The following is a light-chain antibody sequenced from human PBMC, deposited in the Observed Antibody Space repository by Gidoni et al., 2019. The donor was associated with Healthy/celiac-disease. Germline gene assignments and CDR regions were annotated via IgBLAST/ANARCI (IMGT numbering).Light chain of an antibody. CDR1: KLGDKY. CDR3: QAWDSSTAV. J-gene: IGLJ2*01. V-gene: IGLV3-1*01. CDR2: QDS. Sequence: SSELTQPPSVSVSPGQTASITCSGDKLGDKYACWYQQQPGQSPVLVIYQDSKRPSGIPERFSGSNSGNTATLTISGTQARDEADYYCQAWDSSTAVFGGGTKLTVL.